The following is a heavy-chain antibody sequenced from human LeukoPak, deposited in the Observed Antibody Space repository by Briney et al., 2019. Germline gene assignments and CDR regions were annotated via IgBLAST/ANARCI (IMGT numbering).Heavy chain of an antibody. D-gene: IGHD3-16*02. CDR3: ARGRRYMGRRIQHRWYFDY. CDR1: YGSITDTNY. Sequence: SGTLSLTCGVSYGSITDTNYWTWVRQPPGKGLEWIGEVNLHGDTNYNPSLKGRVDISVDKFENHISLQLTSVTAADTAVYYCARGRRYMGRRIQHRWYFDYWGQGTLVTVSS. J-gene: IGHJ4*02. CDR2: VNLHGDT. V-gene: IGHV4-4*02.